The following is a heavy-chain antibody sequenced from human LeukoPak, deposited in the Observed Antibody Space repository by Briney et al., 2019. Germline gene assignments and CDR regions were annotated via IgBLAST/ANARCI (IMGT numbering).Heavy chain of an antibody. Sequence: GGSLSLSCAASGFTFSSYSMNWVSQAPGKGLEWVSFISSSSNSIYYADSLKGRFTISRDNAKNSLYLQMNSLRAEDTAVYYRARDLSTYYGSARAFDIWGQGTMVTVSS. J-gene: IGHJ3*02. CDR3: ARDLSTYYGSARAFDI. V-gene: IGHV3-21*01. CDR2: ISSSSNSI. CDR1: GFTFSSYS. D-gene: IGHD3-10*01.